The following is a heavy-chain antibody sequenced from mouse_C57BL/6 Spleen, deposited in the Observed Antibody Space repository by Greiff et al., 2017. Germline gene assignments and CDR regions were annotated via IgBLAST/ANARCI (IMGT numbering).Heavy chain of an antibody. J-gene: IGHJ1*03. Sequence: EVKLMESEGGLVQPGSSMKLSCTASGFTFSDYYMAWVRQVPEKGLEWVANINYDGSSTYYLDSLKSRFIISRDNAKNILYLQMSSLKSEDTATYYCAREGYGSSGYVDVWGTGTTVTVSS. V-gene: IGHV5-16*01. CDR3: AREGYGSSGYVDV. CDR1: GFTFSDYY. D-gene: IGHD1-1*01. CDR2: INYDGSST.